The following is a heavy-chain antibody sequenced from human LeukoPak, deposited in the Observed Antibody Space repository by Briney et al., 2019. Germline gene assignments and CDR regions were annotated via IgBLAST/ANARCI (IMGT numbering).Heavy chain of an antibody. D-gene: IGHD1-26*01. Sequence: GGSLRLSCAASGFTFSSYGMHWVRQAPGKGLEWVAVISYDGSNKYYADSVKGRFTISRDNSKNTLYLQMNSLRAEDTAVYYCAKAVHSWELLPVFDYWGQGILVTVSS. CDR2: ISYDGSNK. CDR3: AKAVHSWELLPVFDY. V-gene: IGHV3-30*18. J-gene: IGHJ4*02. CDR1: GFTFSSYG.